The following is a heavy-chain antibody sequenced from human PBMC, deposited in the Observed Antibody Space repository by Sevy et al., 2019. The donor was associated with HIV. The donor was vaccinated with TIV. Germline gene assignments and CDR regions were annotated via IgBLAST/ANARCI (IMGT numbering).Heavy chain of an antibody. CDR2: MNPNSGNT. D-gene: IGHD2-21*02. Sequence: VSVKVSCKASGYTFTSYDINWVRQATGQGLEWMGWMNPNSGNTGYAQKFQGRVTITRNTSISTAYMELSSLRSEDTAVYYCARGLNDDLRDYYYYYMDVWGKGTTVTVSS. CDR3: ARGLNDDLRDYYYYYMDV. CDR1: GYTFTSYD. V-gene: IGHV1-8*03. J-gene: IGHJ6*03.